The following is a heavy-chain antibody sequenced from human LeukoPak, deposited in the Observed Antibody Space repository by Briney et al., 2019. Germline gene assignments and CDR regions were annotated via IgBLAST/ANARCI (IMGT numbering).Heavy chain of an antibody. CDR2: ISTYNGYS. D-gene: IGHD6-19*01. V-gene: IGHV1-18*01. CDR1: GYTFTSSG. J-gene: IGHJ4*02. Sequence: APVKVSCKTSGYTFTSSGITWVRQAPGQGLEWMGWISTYNGYSKYAQNLQGRVTMTADTSTSTAYMELSSLRSDNTAVYYCAKNSSGGYSDYWGQGTLVTVSS. CDR3: AKNSSGGYSDY.